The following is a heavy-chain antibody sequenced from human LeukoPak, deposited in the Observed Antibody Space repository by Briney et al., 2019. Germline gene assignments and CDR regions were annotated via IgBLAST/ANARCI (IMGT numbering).Heavy chain of an antibody. Sequence: GASVKVSCKASGYTFTSYGISWVRQAPGQGLEWMGWINPNSGGTNYAQKFQGRVTMTRDTSISTAYMELSRLRSDDTAVYYCARDGYCSGGSCLSISDAFDIWGQGTMVTVPS. J-gene: IGHJ3*02. CDR2: INPNSGGT. CDR1: GYTFTSYG. V-gene: IGHV1-2*02. D-gene: IGHD2-15*01. CDR3: ARDGYCSGGSCLSISDAFDI.